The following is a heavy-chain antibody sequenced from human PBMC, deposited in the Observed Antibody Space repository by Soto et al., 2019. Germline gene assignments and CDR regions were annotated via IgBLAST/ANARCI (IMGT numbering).Heavy chain of an antibody. V-gene: IGHV1-18*01. Sequence: QGQLVQSGADVKKPGASVKVSCKASGYTFTNYGLSWVRQAPGQGLEWMGWISGYNGDTKYAQKFQDRVIMTTDTSTSTAYMELRSLRSDDTAIYYCAGDYGVLTGYSPFDYRGQGTLVTVSS. CDR1: GYTFTNYG. CDR2: ISGYNGDT. J-gene: IGHJ4*02. CDR3: AGDYGVLTGYSPFDY. D-gene: IGHD3-9*01.